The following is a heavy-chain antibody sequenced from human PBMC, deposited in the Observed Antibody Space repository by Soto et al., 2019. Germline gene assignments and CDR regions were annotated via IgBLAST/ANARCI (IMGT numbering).Heavy chain of an antibody. V-gene: IGHV4-34*01. CDR2: INHSGIT. D-gene: IGHD1-1*01. Sequence: ETLSLTCTVSGGSFSGYFWTWIRQPPGKGLEWLAEINHSGITNYNPSVESRVSMSVDTSKNQFSLRLYSVTASATAVYCCVRGPYNYNSRYFDYLCQGTLVTVSS. CDR3: VRGPYNYNSRYFDY. CDR1: GGSFSGYF. J-gene: IGHJ4*02.